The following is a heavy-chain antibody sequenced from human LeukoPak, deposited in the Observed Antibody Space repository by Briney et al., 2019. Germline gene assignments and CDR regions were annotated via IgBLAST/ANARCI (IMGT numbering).Heavy chain of an antibody. CDR1: GGSFSGYY. CDR2: IYHSGST. V-gene: IGHV4-34*01. D-gene: IGHD6-13*01. J-gene: IGHJ5*02. Sequence: PSETLSLTCAVYGGSFSGYYWSWIRQPPGKGLEWIGSIYHSGSTYYNPSLKSRVTISVDTSKNQFSLKLSSVTAADTAVYYCARAIAAAGTSWFDPWGQGTLVTVSS. CDR3: ARAIAAAGTSWFDP.